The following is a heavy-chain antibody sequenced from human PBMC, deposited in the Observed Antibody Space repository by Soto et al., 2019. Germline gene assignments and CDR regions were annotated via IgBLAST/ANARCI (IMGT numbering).Heavy chain of an antibody. CDR1: GGTISSYA. CDR2: IIPIFGTA. V-gene: IGHV1-69*12. Sequence: QVQLVQSGAEVKKPGSSVKVSCKASGGTISSYAIIWVRQAPGQGLEWMGGIIPIFGTANYAQKFQGRVTITVDESTSTAYMELSSLRSVDTAVYYCATSTGQFQYYFDYWGQGTLVTVSS. CDR3: ATSTGQFQYYFDY. D-gene: IGHD3-9*01. J-gene: IGHJ4*02.